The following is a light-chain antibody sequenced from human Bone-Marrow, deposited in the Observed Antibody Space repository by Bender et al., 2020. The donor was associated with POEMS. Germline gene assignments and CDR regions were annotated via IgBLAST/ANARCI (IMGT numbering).Light chain of an antibody. CDR1: NSNIGTNA. V-gene: IGLV1-44*01. CDR3: AAWDAGLSGGG. J-gene: IGLJ3*02. Sequence: QSVLTQPPSASGTPGQRVIISCSGSNSNIGTNAVNWYQQFPGTAPKLLIYSDNPRPSGVPDRFYAFKSGTSASLAISGLQSEDEADYYCAAWDAGLSGGGFGGATKLTV. CDR2: SDN.